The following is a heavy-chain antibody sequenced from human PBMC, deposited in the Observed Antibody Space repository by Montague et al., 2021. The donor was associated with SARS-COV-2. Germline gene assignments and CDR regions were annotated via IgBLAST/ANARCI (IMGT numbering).Heavy chain of an antibody. CDR3: TREGYQVLWLDYYYYGMDV. V-gene: IGHV4-34*01. D-gene: IGHD2-2*01. CDR2: INHSGST. Sequence: SETLSLTCAVYGGSFSGYYWSWIRQPPGKGLEWIGEINHSGSTNYNPSXXSRVTISVDTSKNQFSLKLSSVTAADTAVYYCTREGYQVLWLDYYYYGMDVWGQGTTVTVSS. CDR1: GGSFSGYY. J-gene: IGHJ6*02.